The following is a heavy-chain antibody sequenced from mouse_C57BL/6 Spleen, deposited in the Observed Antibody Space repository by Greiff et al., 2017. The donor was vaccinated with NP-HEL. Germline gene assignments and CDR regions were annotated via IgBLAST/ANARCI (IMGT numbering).Heavy chain of an antibody. D-gene: IGHD1-1*01. Sequence: EVKLQESGPGLVKPSQSLSLTCSVTGYSITSGYYWNWIRQFPGNKLEWMGYISYDGSNNYNPSPKNRITITRDTSKNQLFLKLNSVTTEDTATYYCAREDYSWFAYWGQGTLVTVSA. CDR3: AREDYSWFAY. V-gene: IGHV3-6*01. CDR1: GYSITSGYY. J-gene: IGHJ3*01. CDR2: ISYDGSN.